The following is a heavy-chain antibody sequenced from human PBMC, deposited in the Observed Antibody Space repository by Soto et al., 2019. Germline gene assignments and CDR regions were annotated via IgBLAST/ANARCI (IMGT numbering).Heavy chain of an antibody. J-gene: IGHJ4*02. CDR1: GGSISSGDYY. Sequence: QVQLQESGPGLVKPSQTLSLTCTVSGGSISSGDYYWSWIRQPPGKGLEWIGYIYFSGSTYYNPSLKRRVPISVDTSKIQFSLKLRFVTAADTAMYYCARGGSYVDCWGQGTLVTVSS. CDR3: ARGGSYVDC. V-gene: IGHV4-30-4*01. D-gene: IGHD1-26*01. CDR2: IYFSGST.